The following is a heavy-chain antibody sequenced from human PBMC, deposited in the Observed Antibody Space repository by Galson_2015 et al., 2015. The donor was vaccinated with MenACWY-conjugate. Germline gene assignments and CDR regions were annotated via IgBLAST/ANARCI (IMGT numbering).Heavy chain of an antibody. V-gene: IGHV2-26*01. CDR2: IFSNDEK. CDR3: ARIPGIYGSGSHTFDY. J-gene: IGHJ4*02. Sequence: PALVKPTQTLTLTCSVSGFSLSNARVGVSWIRQPPGKALEWLAHIFSNDEKSYNTSLKSRLTISKDTSKSQGVLTMTNLDPVDTATYYCARIPGIYGSGSHTFDYWGQGTLVTVSS. CDR1: GFSLSNARVG. D-gene: IGHD3-10*01.